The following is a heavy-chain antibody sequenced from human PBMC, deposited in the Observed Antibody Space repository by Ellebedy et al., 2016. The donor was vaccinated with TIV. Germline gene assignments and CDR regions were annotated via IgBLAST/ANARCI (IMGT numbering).Heavy chain of an antibody. D-gene: IGHD1-1*01. CDR2: IIPIFGTA. J-gene: IGHJ4*02. CDR3: ARGRSWGTGDY. V-gene: IGHV1-69*13. Sequence: SVKVSXKASGYTFTSYYMHWVRQAPGQGLEWMGGIIPIFGTANYAQKFQGRVTITADESTSTAYMELSSLRSEDTAVYYCARGRSWGTGDYWGQGTLVTVSS. CDR1: GYTFTSYY.